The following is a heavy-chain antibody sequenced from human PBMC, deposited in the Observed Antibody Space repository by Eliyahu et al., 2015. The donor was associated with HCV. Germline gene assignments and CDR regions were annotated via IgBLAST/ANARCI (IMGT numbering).Heavy chain of an antibody. J-gene: IGHJ3*02. Sequence: EVQLVESGGRLVQSGGSLRLSCAASGFTFSNYYMNWVRQAPGKGLEWVANIKGDASETFYVDSVKGRFTISRDNDENSVYLQIESLRAEDTAMYYCARENMIEVGGFDIWGQGTMVTVSS. CDR2: IKGDASET. V-gene: IGHV3-7*01. D-gene: IGHD3-22*01. CDR3: ARENMIEVGGFDI. CDR1: GFTFSNYY.